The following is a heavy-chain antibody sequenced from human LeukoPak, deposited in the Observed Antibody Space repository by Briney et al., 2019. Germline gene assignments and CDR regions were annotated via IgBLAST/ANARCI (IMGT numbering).Heavy chain of an antibody. D-gene: IGHD1-26*01. J-gene: IGHJ4*02. Sequence: ASVKVSCKASGYTFTGYYMHWVRQAPGQGLEWMGWINPNSGGTNYAQKFRGRVTMTRDTSISTAYMELSRLRSDDTAVYYCARFVGTSEYYFDYWGQGTLVTVSS. V-gene: IGHV1-2*02. CDR3: ARFVGTSEYYFDY. CDR2: INPNSGGT. CDR1: GYTFTGYY.